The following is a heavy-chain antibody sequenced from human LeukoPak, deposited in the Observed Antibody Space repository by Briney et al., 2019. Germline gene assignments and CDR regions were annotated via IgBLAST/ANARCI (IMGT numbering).Heavy chain of an antibody. D-gene: IGHD6-13*01. CDR3: AREWSGQQLAHFDY. CDR1: GFTFSSYA. CDR2: ISYDGSNK. V-gene: IGHV3-30*04. Sequence: GGSLRLSCAASGFTFSSYAMHWVRQAPGKGLEWVAVISYDGSNKYYADSVKGRFTISRDNSKNTLYLQMNSLRAEDTAVYYCAREWSGQQLAHFDYWGQGTLVTVSS. J-gene: IGHJ4*02.